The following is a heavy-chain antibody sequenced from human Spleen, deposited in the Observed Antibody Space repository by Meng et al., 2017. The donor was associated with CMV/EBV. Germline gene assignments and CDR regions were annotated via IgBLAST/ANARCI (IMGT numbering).Heavy chain of an antibody. CDR3: VTRDKLFLGWLLYEY. Sequence: ASGFTVSSNYMSWVRQAPGKGLEWVSIIYGGGDTYYAGSVKGRFTISRDNSKNTLYLQMNSLRAEDTAVYYCVTRDKLFLGWLLYEYWGQGTLVTVSS. CDR2: IYGGGDT. V-gene: IGHV3-53*01. J-gene: IGHJ4*02. CDR1: GFTVSSNY. D-gene: IGHD3-3*01.